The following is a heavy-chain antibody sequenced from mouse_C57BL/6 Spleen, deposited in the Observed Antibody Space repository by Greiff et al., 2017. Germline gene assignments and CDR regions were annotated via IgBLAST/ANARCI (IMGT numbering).Heavy chain of an antibody. D-gene: IGHD1-1*01. Sequence: QVQLQQPGAELVRPGSSVKLSCKASGYTFTSYWMDWVKQRPGQGLEWIGNIYPSDSETHYNQKFKDKATLTVDKSSSTAYMQLSSLTSEDSAVYYCASYGSSLCAYWGQGTLVTVSA. CDR1: GYTFTSYW. V-gene: IGHV1-61*01. J-gene: IGHJ3*01. CDR3: ASYGSSLCAY. CDR2: IYPSDSET.